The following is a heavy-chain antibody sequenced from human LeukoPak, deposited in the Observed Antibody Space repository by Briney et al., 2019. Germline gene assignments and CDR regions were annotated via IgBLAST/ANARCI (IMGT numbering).Heavy chain of an antibody. CDR1: GFTFSDYY. Sequence: SGGSLRLSCAASGFTFSDYYMSWIRQAPGKGREWVSYISSSGSTIYYADSVKGRFTISRDNDEKSVFLQMNTLGAEDTAVYCCARLGPVDKDHYMDVGGKGTTVTIAS. CDR3: ARLGPVDKDHYMDV. CDR2: ISSSGSTI. V-gene: IGHV3-11*04. D-gene: IGHD5-12*01. J-gene: IGHJ6*03.